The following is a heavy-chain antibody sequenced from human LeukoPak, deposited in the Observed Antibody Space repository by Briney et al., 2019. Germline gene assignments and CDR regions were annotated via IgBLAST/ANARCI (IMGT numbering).Heavy chain of an antibody. V-gene: IGHV3-74*01. CDR3: TRVLAGRPGLMDV. CDR2: ISPDGTTT. CDR1: GFTFSGYW. Sequence: PGGSLRLSCAASGFTFSGYWMHWVRHAPGKGLVWVSRISPDGTTTNYADSAEGRFTISRDNAKNTLYLQMNGLRDEDAAVYYCTRVLAGRPGLMDVWGRGTAITVSS. D-gene: IGHD2-8*02. J-gene: IGHJ6*02.